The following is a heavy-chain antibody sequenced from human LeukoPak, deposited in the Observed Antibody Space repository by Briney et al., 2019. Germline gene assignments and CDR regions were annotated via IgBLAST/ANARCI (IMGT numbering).Heavy chain of an antibody. CDR3: VKDQRRGYSYGFDY. V-gene: IGHV3-30*18. Sequence: TGGSLRLSCAASGFTFSGFGIYWVRQAPGKGLEWVAVISSDGSNKYYADSVKGRFTISRDNSKNTLYLQMNSLRADDTAVYYCVKDQRRGYSYGFDYWGQGTLVTVSS. CDR2: ISSDGSNK. D-gene: IGHD5-18*01. CDR1: GFTFSGFG. J-gene: IGHJ4*02.